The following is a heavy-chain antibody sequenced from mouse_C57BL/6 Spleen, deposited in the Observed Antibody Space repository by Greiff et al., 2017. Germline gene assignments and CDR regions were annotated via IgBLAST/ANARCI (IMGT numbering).Heavy chain of an antibody. V-gene: IGHV1-64*01. CDR3: AREDDDYDGGNAMDD. CDR1: GYTFTSYW. D-gene: IGHD2-4*01. J-gene: IGHJ4*01. CDR2: IHPNSGST. Sequence: VQLQQPGAELVKPGASVKLSCKASGYTFTSYWMHWVKQRPGQGLEWIGMIHPNSGSTNYNEKFKSKATLTVDKSSSTAYMQLSSLPSEDSAVYYCAREDDDYDGGNAMDDWGQGTSVTGSS.